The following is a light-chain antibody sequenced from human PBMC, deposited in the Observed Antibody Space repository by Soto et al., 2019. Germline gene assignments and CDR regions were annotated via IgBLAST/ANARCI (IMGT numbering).Light chain of an antibody. CDR1: NSDVGDYNY. J-gene: IGLJ1*01. CDR3: SSYTSSSVYV. Sequence: QSALTQPAYVSGSHGQSITISCTGTNSDVGDYNYVSWYQQHPGKAPKLMIYDVSNRPSGVSNRFSGSKSGNTASLTISGLQAEDEADYYCSSYTSSSVYVFGTGTKLTVL. CDR2: DVS. V-gene: IGLV2-14*01.